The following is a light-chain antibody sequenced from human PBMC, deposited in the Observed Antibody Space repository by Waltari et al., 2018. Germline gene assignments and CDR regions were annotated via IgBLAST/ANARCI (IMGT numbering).Light chain of an antibody. Sequence: QSVLTQPPSVSAAPGQKVSMSCSGSSPTIGNNGVSWYQQLPGTAPKLLIYDNNKRPSGIPDRFSGSHSGTSATLGITGLQTGDEADYYCGTWDSSLSAVVFGGGTKLTVL. J-gene: IGLJ2*01. V-gene: IGLV1-51*01. CDR3: GTWDSSLSAVV. CDR1: SPTIGNNG. CDR2: DNN.